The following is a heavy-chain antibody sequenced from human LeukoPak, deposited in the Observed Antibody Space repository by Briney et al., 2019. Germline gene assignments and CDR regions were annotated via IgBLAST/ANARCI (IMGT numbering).Heavy chain of an antibody. CDR3: ARSTYCSGGSCSHNWFNP. CDR2: IYYSGST. J-gene: IGHJ5*02. CDR1: GGSISSSSYY. V-gene: IGHV4-39*07. D-gene: IGHD2-15*01. Sequence: SETLSLTCTVSGGSISSSSYYWGWIRQPPGKGLEWIGSIYYSGSTYYNPSLKSRVTISVDTSKNQFSLKLSSVTAADTAVYYCARSTYCSGGSCSHNWFNPWSQGTLVTVSS.